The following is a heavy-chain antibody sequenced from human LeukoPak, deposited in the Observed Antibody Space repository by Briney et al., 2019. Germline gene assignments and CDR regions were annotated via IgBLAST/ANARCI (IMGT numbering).Heavy chain of an antibody. CDR1: GFTFSGHN. V-gene: IGHV3-48*04. CDR2: VSISSGTI. CDR3: ARGIPLRYAFDI. D-gene: IGHD6-13*01. Sequence: PGGSLRLSCAASGFTFSGHNMNWVRQAPGKGLEWISFVSISSGTIYYADSVKGRFRISRDNAKSSLDLEMNSLRAEDTAVYYCARGIPLRYAFDIWGQGTMVTVSS. J-gene: IGHJ3*02.